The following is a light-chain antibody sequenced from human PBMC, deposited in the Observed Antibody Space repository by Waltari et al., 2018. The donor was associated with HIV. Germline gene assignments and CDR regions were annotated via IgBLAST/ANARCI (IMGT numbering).Light chain of an antibody. CDR1: GGSITRNY. CDR3: QSYDSTNHEGV. J-gene: IGLJ2*01. V-gene: IGLV6-57*02. Sequence: NFVLTQPHSVSESPGKTLTISCTGSGGSITRNYVQWYQQRQGRAPTIGIFEVNQRPSGVPDPFSVSIDSASNSASLTISGLKTEDEADYYCQSYDSTNHEGVFGGWTKVTVL. CDR2: EVN.